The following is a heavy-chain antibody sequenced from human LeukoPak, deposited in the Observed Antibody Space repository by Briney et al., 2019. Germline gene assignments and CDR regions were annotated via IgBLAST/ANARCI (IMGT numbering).Heavy chain of an antibody. Sequence: PGGSLRLSCAASGLPFSTYWMFWVRQAPGKGLVWVSRINGDGSSTTYADSVKGRFTISRDNAENTLYLQMNSLRAEDTAVYYCATGAYFTGASCYKGFDHWGQGTLVTVSS. D-gene: IGHD2-15*01. J-gene: IGHJ4*02. V-gene: IGHV3-74*01. CDR1: GLPFSTYW. CDR3: ATGAYFTGASCYKGFDH. CDR2: INGDGSST.